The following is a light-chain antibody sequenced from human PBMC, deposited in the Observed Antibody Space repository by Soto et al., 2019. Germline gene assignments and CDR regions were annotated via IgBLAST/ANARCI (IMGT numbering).Light chain of an antibody. Sequence: EIVLTQSPATLSLSPGVRATLSGGPSQSVSTYSAWYQQQPGQAPRPLIYDASNSATGIRARFSGSWSGTDFTLTISSLAPEDFAVYYCQQRSNWTLTFGGGTKVDIK. CDR1: QSVSTY. CDR3: QQRSNWTLT. J-gene: IGKJ4*01. CDR2: DAS. V-gene: IGKV3-11*01.